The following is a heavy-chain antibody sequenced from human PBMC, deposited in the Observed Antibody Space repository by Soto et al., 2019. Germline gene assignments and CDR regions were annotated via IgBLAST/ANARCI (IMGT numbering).Heavy chain of an antibody. V-gene: IGHV3-23*01. D-gene: IGHD6-6*01. Sequence: PGGSLRLSCAASGFTFSNYAMSWVRQAPGEGLKWVAALSGSGGSTYYSDSVRGRFTISRDNSKNTLYLQMNKLRADDTAVYYCAKGIAARPGFFDYWGQGTLVTVSS. CDR1: GFTFSNYA. J-gene: IGHJ4*02. CDR3: AKGIAARPGFFDY. CDR2: LSGSGGST.